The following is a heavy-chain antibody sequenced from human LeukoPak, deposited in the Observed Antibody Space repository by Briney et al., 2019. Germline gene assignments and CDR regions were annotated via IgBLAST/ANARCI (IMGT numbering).Heavy chain of an antibody. V-gene: IGHV1-69*13. Sequence: GASVKVSCKASGGTFSSYAISWVRQAPGQGLEWMGGIIPIFGTAHYAQKFQGRVTITADESTSTAYMELSSLRSEDTAAYYCARGYYGSGSYWGDAFDIWGQGTMVTVSS. J-gene: IGHJ3*02. CDR1: GGTFSSYA. CDR3: ARGYYGSGSYWGDAFDI. D-gene: IGHD3-10*01. CDR2: IIPIFGTA.